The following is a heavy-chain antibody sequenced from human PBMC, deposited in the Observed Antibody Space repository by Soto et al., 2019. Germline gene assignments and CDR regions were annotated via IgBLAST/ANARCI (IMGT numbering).Heavy chain of an antibody. Sequence: GASVKVSCKASGYTFTSYYMHWVRQAPGQGLEWMGIINPSGGSTSYAQKFQGRVTVTRDTSTSTVYMELSSLRSEDTAVYYCARDESKDLVGYCSGGSCYSGGMDVWGQGTTVTVSS. CDR1: GYTFTSYY. V-gene: IGHV1-46*01. D-gene: IGHD2-15*01. J-gene: IGHJ6*02. CDR3: ARDESKDLVGYCSGGSCYSGGMDV. CDR2: INPSGGST.